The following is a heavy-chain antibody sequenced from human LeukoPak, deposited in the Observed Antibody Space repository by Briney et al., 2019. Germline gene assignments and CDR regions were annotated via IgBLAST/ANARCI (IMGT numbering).Heavy chain of an antibody. CDR2: IYSGGST. D-gene: IGHD4-23*01. CDR1: GFTVSSNY. V-gene: IGHV3-53*01. J-gene: IGHJ4*02. CDR3: AKRTAETVGYFDF. Sequence: PGGSLRLSCAASGFTVSSNYMSWVRQAPGKGLEWVSVIYSGGSTYYADSVKGRFTISRDNSKITLYLQMNSLRADDTAVYYCAKRTAETVGYFDFWGQGTLVTVSS.